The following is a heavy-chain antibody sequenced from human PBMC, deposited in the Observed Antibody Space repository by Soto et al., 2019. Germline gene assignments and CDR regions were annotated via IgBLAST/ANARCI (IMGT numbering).Heavy chain of an antibody. V-gene: IGHV1-2*02. Sequence: XSVKVSCEASGYTFTGYYMHWVRQAPGQGLEWMGWINPNSGGTNYAQKFQGRVTMTRDTSISTAYMELSRLRSDDTAVYYCARAHSVVVAAIWGQGTLVTVSS. CDR1: GYTFTGYY. D-gene: IGHD2-15*01. CDR3: ARAHSVVVAAI. CDR2: INPNSGGT. J-gene: IGHJ4*02.